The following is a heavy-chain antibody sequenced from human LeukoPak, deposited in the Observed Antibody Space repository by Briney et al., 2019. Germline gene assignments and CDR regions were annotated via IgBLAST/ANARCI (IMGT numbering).Heavy chain of an antibody. CDR2: INHSGST. J-gene: IGHJ3*02. D-gene: IGHD3-3*01. V-gene: IGHV4-34*01. CDR1: GGSFSGYY. CDR3: ARGGVGSPITIVGVVIRKGSAFDI. Sequence: SETLSLTCAVSGGSFSGYYWSWIRQPPGKGLEWIGEINHSGSTNYNPSLKSRVTISVDTSKNQFSLKLSSVTAADTAVYYCARGGVGSPITIVGVVIRKGSAFDIWGQGTMVTVSS.